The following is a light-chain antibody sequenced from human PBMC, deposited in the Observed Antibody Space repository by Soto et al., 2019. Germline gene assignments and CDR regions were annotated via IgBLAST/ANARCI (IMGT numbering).Light chain of an antibody. CDR3: SSYTSSSTPSV. CDR2: EVS. CDR1: SSCVGGYNY. Sequence: HSGITQPEAVYGSPGQSITVSCTGTSSCVGGYNYVSWYQQHPGKAPKLMIYEVSNRPSGVSNHFSGSKYGNTASLTMSGLQAEDEADYYCSSYTSSSTPSVFGTGTKVTVL. J-gene: IGLJ1*01. V-gene: IGLV2-14*01.